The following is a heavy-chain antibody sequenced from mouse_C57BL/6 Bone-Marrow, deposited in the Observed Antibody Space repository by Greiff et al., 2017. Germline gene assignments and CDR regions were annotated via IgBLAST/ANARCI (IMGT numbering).Heavy chain of an antibody. J-gene: IGHJ3*01. Sequence: QVQLQQSGPGLVQPSQSLSITCTVSGFSLTSYGVHWVRQSPGKGLEWLGVIWSGGSTDYNAAFISRLSISKDNSKSQVFFKMNSLQADDTAIYYCARSYYDYDGVAYWGQRTLVTGSA. CDR1: GFSLTSYG. V-gene: IGHV2-2*01. D-gene: IGHD2-4*01. CDR3: ARSYYDYDGVAY. CDR2: IWSGGST.